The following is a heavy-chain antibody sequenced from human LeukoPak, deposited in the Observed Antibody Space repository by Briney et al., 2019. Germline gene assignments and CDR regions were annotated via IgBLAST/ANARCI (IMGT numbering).Heavy chain of an antibody. D-gene: IGHD2-15*01. CDR2: ISSSSSYI. V-gene: IGHV3-21*01. CDR3: ARVRCSGGSCYYNYYMDV. CDR1: GFTFSSYS. Sequence: GGSLRLSCAASGFTFSSYSMNWVRQAPGKGLEWVSSISSSSSYIYYADSVKGRFTIPRDNAKNSLYLQMNSLRAEDTAVYYCARVRCSGGSCYYNYYMDVWGKGTTVTVSS. J-gene: IGHJ6*03.